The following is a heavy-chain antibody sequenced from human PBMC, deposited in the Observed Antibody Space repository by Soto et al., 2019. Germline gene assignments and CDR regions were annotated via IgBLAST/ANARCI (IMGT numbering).Heavy chain of an antibody. V-gene: IGHV4-59*01. CDR2: IYYSGST. CDR3: ARDSGTEFDF. CDR1: GGSISSYY. J-gene: IGHJ4*02. D-gene: IGHD3-10*01. Sequence: SETLSLTCTVSGGSISSYYWSWIRQPPGKGLEWIGYIYYSGSTNYNPSLKSRVTISVDTSKNQFSLKLSSVTAADTAVYYCARDSGTEFDFWGQRTLVPVS.